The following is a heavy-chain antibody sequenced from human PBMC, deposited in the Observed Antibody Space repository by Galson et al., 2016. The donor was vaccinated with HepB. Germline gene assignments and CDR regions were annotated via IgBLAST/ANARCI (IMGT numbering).Heavy chain of an antibody. D-gene: IGHD2-2*01. Sequence: SLRLSCAASGFSFSSYNMNWVRQAPGKGLEWVSSISSSSRYIYYAESVKGRFTVSRDNPKKSLFLEMNSLTAEDTAVYFCARDAQPLDDPDYHYYYGLAVWGQGTTVTVSS. V-gene: IGHV3-21*01. CDR2: ISSSSRYI. J-gene: IGHJ6*02. CDR1: GFSFSSYN. CDR3: ARDAQPLDDPDYHYYYGLAV.